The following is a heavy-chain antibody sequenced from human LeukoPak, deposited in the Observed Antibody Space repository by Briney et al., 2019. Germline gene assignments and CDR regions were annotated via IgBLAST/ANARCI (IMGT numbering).Heavy chain of an antibody. CDR1: GFTFSSYW. CDR3: ARAEGDSSSWYRY. Sequence: PGGSLRLSCAVSGFTFSSYWMSWVRQAPGKGLEWVANIKQDGSEKYYVDSVKGRFTISRDNAKNSLYLQMNSLRAEDTAVYYCARAEGDSSSWYRYWGQGTLVTVSS. J-gene: IGHJ4*02. V-gene: IGHV3-7*01. D-gene: IGHD6-13*01. CDR2: IKQDGSEK.